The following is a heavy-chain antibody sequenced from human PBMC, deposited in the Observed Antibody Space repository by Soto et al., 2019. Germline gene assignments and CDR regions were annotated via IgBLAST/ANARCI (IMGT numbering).Heavy chain of an antibody. CDR2: ISYDGSNK. Sequence: QVQLVESGGGVVQPGRSLRLSCAASGFTFSSYGMHWVRQAPGKGLEWVAVISYDGSNKYYADSVKGRFTISRDNSKNTLYLQMNSLGAEDTAVYYCAKGGGSGSSFSLYYYYGMDVWGQGATVTVSS. D-gene: IGHD6-6*01. V-gene: IGHV3-30*18. CDR1: GFTFSSYG. CDR3: AKGGGSGSSFSLYYYYGMDV. J-gene: IGHJ6*02.